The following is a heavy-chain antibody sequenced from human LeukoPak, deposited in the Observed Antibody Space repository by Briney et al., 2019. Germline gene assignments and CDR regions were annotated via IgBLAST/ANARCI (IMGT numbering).Heavy chain of an antibody. CDR1: GFTFSSYG. J-gene: IGHJ3*02. Sequence: PGGSLRLSCAASGFTFSSYGMSWVRQAPGKGLEWVSAISSSSSYIYYADSVKGRFTISRDNAKNSLYLQMNSLRAEDTAVYFCARGYYDILTGYWTNDAFHIWGQGTMVTVSS. CDR2: ISSSSSYI. V-gene: IGHV3-21*04. D-gene: IGHD3-9*01. CDR3: ARGYYDILTGYWTNDAFHI.